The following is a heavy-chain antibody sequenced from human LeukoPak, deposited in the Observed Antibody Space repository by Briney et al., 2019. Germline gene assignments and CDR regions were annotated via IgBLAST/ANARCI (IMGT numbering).Heavy chain of an antibody. J-gene: IGHJ4*02. CDR1: GGSFSGYY. CDR3: ARGNYYGYYFDY. V-gene: IGHV4-34*01. CDR2: INHSGST. D-gene: IGHD1-26*01. Sequence: SETLSLTCAVYGGSFSGYYWTWIRQPPGKGLEWIGEINHSGSTNYNPSLRSRVTISVDTSKNQFSLKLSSVTAADTAVYYCARGNYYGYYFDYWGQGTLVTVSS.